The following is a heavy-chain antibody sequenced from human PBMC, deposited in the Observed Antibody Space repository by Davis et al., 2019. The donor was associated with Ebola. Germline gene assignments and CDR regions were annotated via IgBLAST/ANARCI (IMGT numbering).Heavy chain of an antibody. V-gene: IGHV5-51*01. CDR2: IFPGDSDI. Sequence: GESLKISCKGSGYSFSNYWIAWVRQIPGKGLEWMGIIFPGDSDIRYSPSFQGQVTISADESISSAYLQWSSLKASDTAMYYCARGGAYGGGDCYDFDYWGQGTLVTVSS. CDR1: GYSFSNYW. D-gene: IGHD2-21*02. J-gene: IGHJ4*02. CDR3: ARGGAYGGGDCYDFDY.